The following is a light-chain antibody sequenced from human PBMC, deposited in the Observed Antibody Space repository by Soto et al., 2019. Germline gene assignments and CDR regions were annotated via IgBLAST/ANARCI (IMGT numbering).Light chain of an antibody. J-gene: IGKJ1*01. CDR1: QSSSDW. CDR2: KAS. CDR3: QHYNSYSRT. Sequence: EMQMPQSPTTLSAYVGDSVTITCRASQSSSDWLAWYQQKPGKAPTVLIYKASSLESGVPSRLSGSGSGTELTLTISKLQPDDVATDYGQHYNSYSRTFGQGPKVDIK. V-gene: IGKV1-5*03.